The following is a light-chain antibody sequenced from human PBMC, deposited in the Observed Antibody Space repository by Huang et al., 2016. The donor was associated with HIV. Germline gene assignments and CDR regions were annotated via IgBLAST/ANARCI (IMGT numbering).Light chain of an antibody. CDR3: QQSYSTPRT. CDR2: AAS. V-gene: IGKV1-39*01. Sequence: DIQMTQSPSSLSASVGDRVTITCRASQSISSYLNWYQQKPGKAPKLLIYAASILQSGVPSRFSGSGSETDFTLTISSLQPEDFATYYCQQSYSTPRTFGQGTKVEIK. CDR1: QSISSY. J-gene: IGKJ1*01.